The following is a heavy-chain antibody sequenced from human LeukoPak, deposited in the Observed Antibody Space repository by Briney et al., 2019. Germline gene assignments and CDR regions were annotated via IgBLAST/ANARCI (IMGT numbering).Heavy chain of an antibody. Sequence: GGSLRLSCAASGFTFSSYAMSWVRQAPGKGLEWVSAISGSGGSTYYADSVKGRFTISRDNSKNTLYLQMNSLRAEDTAVYYCAKRGAGVDIVATITSYGMDVWGQGTTVTVSS. D-gene: IGHD5-12*01. CDR1: GFTFSSYA. CDR3: AKRGAGVDIVATITSYGMDV. CDR2: ISGSGGST. V-gene: IGHV3-23*01. J-gene: IGHJ6*02.